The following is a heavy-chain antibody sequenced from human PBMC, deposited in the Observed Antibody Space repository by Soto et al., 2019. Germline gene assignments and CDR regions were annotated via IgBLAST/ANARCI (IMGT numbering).Heavy chain of an antibody. CDR2: IYYSGST. CDR3: ARDRGYRYGEYGNGRLYGMDV. V-gene: IGHV4-61*01. Sequence: QVQLQESGPGLVKPSETLSLTCTVSGGSVSSDNYYWSWIRQPPGKGLEWIGYIYYSGSTNYNPPLKSRVTISLDTSKNQFSLKLSSVTAADTAVYHCARDRGYRYGEYGNGRLYGMDVWGQGTTVTVSS. D-gene: IGHD5-18*01. CDR1: GGSVSSDNYY. J-gene: IGHJ6*02.